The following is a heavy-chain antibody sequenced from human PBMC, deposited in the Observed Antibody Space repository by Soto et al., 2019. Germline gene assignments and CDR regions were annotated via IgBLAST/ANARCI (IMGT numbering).Heavy chain of an antibody. CDR1: GGSISSGGYY. Sequence: QVQLQESGPGLVKPSQTLSLTCTVSGGSISSGGYYWSWIRQHPGKGLEWIGYIYYSGSTYYNPSLKSRVIISVDTSKSQLSLKLSSVTAADMDVYYCARGPNIVATIIDYWGQGTLVTVSS. D-gene: IGHD5-12*01. CDR2: IYYSGST. J-gene: IGHJ4*02. V-gene: IGHV4-31*03. CDR3: ARGPNIVATIIDY.